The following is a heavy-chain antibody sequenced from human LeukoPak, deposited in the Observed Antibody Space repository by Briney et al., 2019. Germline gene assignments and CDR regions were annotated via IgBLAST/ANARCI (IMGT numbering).Heavy chain of an antibody. J-gene: IGHJ6*02. V-gene: IGHV4-59*01. CDR1: GGSISSYY. CDR2: IYYSGST. Sequence: PSETLSLTCTVSGGSISSYYWSWIRQPPGKGLEWIGYIYYSGSTNYNPSLKSRVTISVDTSKNQFSLKLSSVTAADTAAYYCARGAYYYSSAIGRYGMDVWGQGTTVTVSS. D-gene: IGHD3-10*01. CDR3: ARGAYYYSSAIGRYGMDV.